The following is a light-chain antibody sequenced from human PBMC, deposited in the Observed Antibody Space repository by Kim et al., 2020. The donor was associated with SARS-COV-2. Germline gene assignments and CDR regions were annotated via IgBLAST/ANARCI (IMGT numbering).Light chain of an antibody. Sequence: KPSTISCTRNSDNIGSAYVQWYQQRPGSAPTTVVYEDNQRPSGVPDRFSGSIDRSSNSASLTISGLKSEDEADYYCQSYDNNYRAVFGGGTQLTVL. J-gene: IGLJ2*01. CDR3: QSYDNNYRAV. V-gene: IGLV6-57*03. CDR2: EDN. CDR1: SDNIGSAY.